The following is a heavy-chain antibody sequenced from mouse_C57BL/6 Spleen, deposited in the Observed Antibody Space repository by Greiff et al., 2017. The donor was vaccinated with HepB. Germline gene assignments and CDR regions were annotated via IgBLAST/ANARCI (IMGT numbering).Heavy chain of an antibody. CDR3: TRNGYYAGGCMDY. Sequence: EVKVEESGGGLVQPGGSMKLTCAASGFTFSDAWMDWVRQSPEKGLERVAEIRNKANNHATYYAESVKGRFTISRDDSKSSVYLQMNSLRAEDTGIYYCTRNGYYAGGCMDYWGQGTSVTVSS. V-gene: IGHV6-6*01. J-gene: IGHJ4*01. CDR2: IRNKANNHAT. CDR1: GFTFSDAW. D-gene: IGHD2-3*01.